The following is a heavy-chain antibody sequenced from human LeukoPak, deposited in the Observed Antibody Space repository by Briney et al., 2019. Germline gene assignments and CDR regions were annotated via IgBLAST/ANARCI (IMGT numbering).Heavy chain of an antibody. CDR1: GYTFTSYA. D-gene: IGHD3-22*01. CDR3: ASRVMDYYDGFDP. V-gene: IGHV1-3*01. Sequence: ASVKASCKASGYTFTSYAMHWVRQAPGQRLEWMGWINAGNGNTKYSQKFQGRVTITRDTSASTAYMELSSLRSEDTAVYYCASRVMDYYDGFDPWGQGTLVTVSS. CDR2: INAGNGNT. J-gene: IGHJ5*02.